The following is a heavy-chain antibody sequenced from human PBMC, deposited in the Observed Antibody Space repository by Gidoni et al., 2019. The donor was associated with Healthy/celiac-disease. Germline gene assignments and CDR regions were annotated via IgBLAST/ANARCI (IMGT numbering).Heavy chain of an antibody. CDR3: ASGPISGSYFGYYYYGMDV. J-gene: IGHJ6*02. Sequence: QVQLVQSGAEVKKPGSSVKVSCKASGGTFSSYAISWVRQAPGQGLEWMGRIIPILGIANYAQKFQGRVTITADKSTSTAYMELSSLRSEDTAVYYCASGPISGSYFGYYYYGMDVWGQGTTVTVSS. CDR2: IIPILGIA. CDR1: GGTFSSYA. D-gene: IGHD1-26*01. V-gene: IGHV1-69*04.